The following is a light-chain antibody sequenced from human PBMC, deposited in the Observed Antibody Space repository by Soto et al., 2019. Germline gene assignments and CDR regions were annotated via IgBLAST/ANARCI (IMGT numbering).Light chain of an antibody. Sequence: DLQMTQSPSSLSASVGDRVTITCRASESISRHLNWYQQKPGKAPNLLIYAASSLQNGVPSRFSGSGSETDFTRTISNLHPEDFATYYCQQSYSTLSITFGQGTLLEIK. CDR2: AAS. CDR1: ESISRH. J-gene: IGKJ5*01. CDR3: QQSYSTLSIT. V-gene: IGKV1-39*01.